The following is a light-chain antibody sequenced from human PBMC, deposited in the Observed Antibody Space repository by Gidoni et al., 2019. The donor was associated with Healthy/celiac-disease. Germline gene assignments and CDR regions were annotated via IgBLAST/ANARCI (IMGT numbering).Light chain of an antibody. CDR3: QQSYSTSYT. Sequence: DFQLTKSPSSTSASVGDRVIITCRASQSISSYLNWYQQKPGKAPKLQSYDASSLQSVVPSRFSGSRSGTDFTLTISSLQPEDFATYYCQQSYSTSYTFGQGTKLEIK. V-gene: IGKV1-39*01. CDR2: DAS. J-gene: IGKJ2*01. CDR1: QSISSY.